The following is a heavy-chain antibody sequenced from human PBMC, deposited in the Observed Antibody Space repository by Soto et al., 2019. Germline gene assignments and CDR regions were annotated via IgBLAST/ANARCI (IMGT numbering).Heavy chain of an antibody. CDR3: AKDLVRGFARPRPRTHWLDP. Sequence: SLRLSCAASGFTFSSYAMSWDRQAPGKGREWASAISGSGGSTYYADSVKGRFTISRDNSKNTLYLQMKSLRAEDTAVYYCAKDLVRGFARPRPRTHWLDPWGEGTLVPVGS. J-gene: IGHJ5*02. V-gene: IGHV3-23*01. CDR2: ISGSGGST. D-gene: IGHD3-10*01. CDR1: GFTFSSYA.